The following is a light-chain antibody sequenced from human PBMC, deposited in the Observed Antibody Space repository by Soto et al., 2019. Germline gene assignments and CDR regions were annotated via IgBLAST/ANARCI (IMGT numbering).Light chain of an antibody. CDR2: NSY. V-gene: IGLV1-44*01. J-gene: IGLJ1*01. Sequence: QSVLTQPPSASGTPGQRVTISCSGNSSNIGSKTVNWYQQLPGTVPKLLIYNSYQRPSGVPDRFSGSKSGTSASLAISGLQSEDEADYYCAAWDASLNGYVFGAGTKLTVL. CDR3: AAWDASLNGYV. CDR1: SSNIGSKT.